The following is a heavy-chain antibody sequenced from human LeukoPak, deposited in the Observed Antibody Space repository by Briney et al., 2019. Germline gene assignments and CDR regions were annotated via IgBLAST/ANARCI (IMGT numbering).Heavy chain of an antibody. CDR2: ISSSDSTI. CDR3: ARTIEMATISYFDY. J-gene: IGHJ4*02. V-gene: IGHV3-48*03. Sequence: GGSLRLSCAASGFTFSSYEMNWVRQAPGKGLEWVSYISSSDSTIYYADSVKGRFTISRDNAKNSLYLQMNSLRAGDTAVYYCARTIEMATISYFDYWGQGTLVTVSS. D-gene: IGHD5-24*01. CDR1: GFTFSSYE.